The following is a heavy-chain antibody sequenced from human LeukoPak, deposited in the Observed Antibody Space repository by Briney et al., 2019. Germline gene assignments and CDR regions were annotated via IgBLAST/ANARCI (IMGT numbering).Heavy chain of an antibody. CDR2: IYYSEST. D-gene: IGHD3-22*01. J-gene: IGHJ4*02. CDR1: GGSISSSSYY. Sequence: SETLSLTCTVSGGSISSSSYYWGWIRQPPGKGLDWIGNIYYSESTYYNPSLKSRLTISEDTSKNQFSLKLSSVTGADTAVYYCARRRATYYYDGSGYYGGAIDYWGQGTLVTVSS. V-gene: IGHV4-39*01. CDR3: ARRRATYYYDGSGYYGGAIDY.